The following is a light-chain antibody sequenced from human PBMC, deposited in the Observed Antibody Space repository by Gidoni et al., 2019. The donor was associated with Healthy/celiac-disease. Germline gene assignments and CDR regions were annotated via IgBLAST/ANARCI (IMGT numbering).Light chain of an antibody. CDR2: GAS. J-gene: IGKJ4*01. Sequence: DIVLTQSPGTLSLSPGERATLSCRASQSVSSSYLAWYQQKPGQAPRLLIYGASSRATGIPDRFSGSGSGTDFTITISRMEPEDFAVYYCQQYGSSIPLTFGGGTKVEIK. CDR3: QQYGSSIPLT. V-gene: IGKV3-20*01. CDR1: QSVSSSY.